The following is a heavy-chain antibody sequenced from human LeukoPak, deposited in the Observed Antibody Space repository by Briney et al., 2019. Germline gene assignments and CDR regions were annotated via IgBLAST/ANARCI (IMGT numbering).Heavy chain of an antibody. CDR2: INTNTGNP. CDR1: GYTFTSYG. J-gene: IGHJ6*04. D-gene: IGHD4-17*01. Sequence: ASVKVSCKASGYTFTSYGISWVRQAPGQGLEWMGWINTNTGNPTYAQGFTGRFVFSLDTSVSTAYLQISSLKAEDTAVYYCARGGDYGDYAMDVWGKGTTVTVSS. V-gene: IGHV7-4-1*02. CDR3: ARGGDYGDYAMDV.